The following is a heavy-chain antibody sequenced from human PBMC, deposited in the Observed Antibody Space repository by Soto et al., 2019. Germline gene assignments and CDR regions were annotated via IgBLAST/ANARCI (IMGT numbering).Heavy chain of an antibody. Sequence: AASVKVSCKASGYTFTSYDINWVRQATGQGLEWLGWMNPNSGNTAYAQRFQGRVTMSRNTSISTAYLQMSSLRSEDTAVYYCLGFGDYGRNYWGQGTLVTVSS. CDR2: MNPNSGNT. CDR3: LGFGDYGRNY. CDR1: GYTFTSYD. V-gene: IGHV1-8*01. J-gene: IGHJ4*02. D-gene: IGHD4-17*01.